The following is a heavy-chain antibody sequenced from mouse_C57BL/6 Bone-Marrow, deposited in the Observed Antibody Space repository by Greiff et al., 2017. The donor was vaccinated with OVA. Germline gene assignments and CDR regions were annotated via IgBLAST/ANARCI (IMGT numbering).Heavy chain of an antibody. CDR2: IDPNSGGT. D-gene: IGHD2-10*02. J-gene: IGHJ4*01. CDR3: ARWKYGNVDAMDR. V-gene: IGHV1-62-3*01. CDR1: GYTFTSYW. Sequence: QVQLKQPGAELVKPGASVKLSCKASGYTFTSYWMHWVKQRPGRGLEWIGRIDPNSGGTKYSEKLKSKATLTGDKRSSAAYMQISRLTTEGTEVEDCARWKYGNVDAMDRRGQGGSDTVTS.